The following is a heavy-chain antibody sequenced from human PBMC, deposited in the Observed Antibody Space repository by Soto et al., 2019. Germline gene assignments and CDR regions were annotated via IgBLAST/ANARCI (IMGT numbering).Heavy chain of an antibody. CDR1: GFTFSSYA. Sequence: SLRLSCAASGFTFSSYAMSWVRQAPGKGLEWVSAISGSGGTTYYADSVQGRFTISRDNSKNTLYLQMNSLRAEDAAVYYCAKGALSSGWYWGQGTLVTVSS. CDR3: AKGALSSGWY. D-gene: IGHD6-19*01. V-gene: IGHV3-23*01. J-gene: IGHJ4*02. CDR2: ISGSGGTT.